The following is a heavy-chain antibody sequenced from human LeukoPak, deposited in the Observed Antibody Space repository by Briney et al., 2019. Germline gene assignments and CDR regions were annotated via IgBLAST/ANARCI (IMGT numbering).Heavy chain of an antibody. J-gene: IGHJ4*02. CDR1: GFTFSSYA. D-gene: IGHD3-10*01. Sequence: GGSLRLSCAASGFTFSSYAMSWVRQAPGKGLEWVSSIDASGGSTYYADSVKGRLTISRDNSKNTLYLQMNSLRAEDTAVYYCARGGSGSYYLYFDYWGQGTLVTVSS. CDR3: ARGGSGSYYLYFDY. CDR2: IDASGGST. V-gene: IGHV3-23*01.